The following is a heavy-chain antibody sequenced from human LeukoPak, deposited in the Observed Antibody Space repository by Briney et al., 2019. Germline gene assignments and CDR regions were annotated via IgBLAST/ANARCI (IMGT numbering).Heavy chain of an antibody. CDR1: GFTFSSYG. D-gene: IGHD6-13*01. CDR2: VSYDGIDK. V-gene: IGHV3-30*18. CDR3: AKSHSSPPYYYYGMDV. Sequence: GRSLRLSCAASGFTFSSYGIHWVRQAPGKGLEWVAVVSYDGIDKYYADSVKGRFTISRDNSKNTLYLQMNSLRAEDTAVYYCAKSHSSPPYYYYGMDVSGQGTTVTVSS. J-gene: IGHJ6*02.